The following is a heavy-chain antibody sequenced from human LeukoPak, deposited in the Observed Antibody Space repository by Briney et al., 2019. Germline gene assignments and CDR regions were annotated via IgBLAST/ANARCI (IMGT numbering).Heavy chain of an antibody. Sequence: GPSVKVCCKASGYTFTSYGISWVRQAPGQGLEWMGWISAYNGNTNYAQKLQGRVTMTTDTSTSTAYMELRSLRSDDTAVYYCARDKGYCSGGCCPNWFDPWGQGTLVTVSS. V-gene: IGHV1-18*01. CDR2: ISAYNGNT. CDR1: GYTFTSYG. J-gene: IGHJ5*02. D-gene: IGHD2-15*01. CDR3: ARDKGYCSGGCCPNWFDP.